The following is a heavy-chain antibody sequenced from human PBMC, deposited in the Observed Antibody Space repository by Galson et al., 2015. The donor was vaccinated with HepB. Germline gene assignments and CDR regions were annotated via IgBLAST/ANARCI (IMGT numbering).Heavy chain of an antibody. CDR1: GFTFSSYA. D-gene: IGHD3-22*01. J-gene: IGHJ6*02. V-gene: IGHV3-23*01. CDR3: AKDRATYYYDSSGHYYYGMDV. Sequence: SLRLSCAASGFTFSSYAMSWVRQAPGKGLEWVSAISGSGGSTYYADSVKGRFTISRDNSKNTLYLQMNSLRAEDTAVYYCAKDRATYYYDSSGHYYYGMDVWGQGTTVTVSS. CDR2: ISGSGGST.